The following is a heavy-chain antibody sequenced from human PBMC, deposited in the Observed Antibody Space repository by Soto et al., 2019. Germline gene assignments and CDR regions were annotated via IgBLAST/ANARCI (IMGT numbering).Heavy chain of an antibody. V-gene: IGHV1-69*13. D-gene: IGHD2-15*01. Sequence: GASVKVSCKASGGTFSSYAISWVRQAPGQGLEWMGGIIPIFGTANYAQKFQGRVTITADESTSTAYMELSSRRSEDTAVYYCASPGVGYCSGGSCYSRWVYYYYGMDVWGQGTTVTVSS. CDR1: GGTFSSYA. CDR2: IIPIFGTA. CDR3: ASPGVGYCSGGSCYSRWVYYYYGMDV. J-gene: IGHJ6*02.